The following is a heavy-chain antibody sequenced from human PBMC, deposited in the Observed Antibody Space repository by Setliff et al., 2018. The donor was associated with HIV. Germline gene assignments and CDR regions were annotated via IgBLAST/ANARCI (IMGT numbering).Heavy chain of an antibody. CDR1: GGTFSSYA. CDR2: IIPAFGTA. J-gene: IGHJ5*01. Sequence: GASVKVSCKTSGGTFSSYAVSWVRQAPGQGLEWMGGIIPAFGTANYAQKFEDKVTMTRDTSLSTGYMNLSRLRSDDTAVYYCARGGEIALAAHRRWLDSWGQGTPVTVSS. CDR3: ARGGEIALAAHRRWLDS. D-gene: IGHD6-19*01. V-gene: IGHV1-69*05.